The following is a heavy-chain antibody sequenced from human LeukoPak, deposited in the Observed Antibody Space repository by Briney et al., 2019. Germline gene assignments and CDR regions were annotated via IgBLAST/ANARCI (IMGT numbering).Heavy chain of an antibody. CDR3: AETIATAGYYFDY. D-gene: IGHD6-13*01. J-gene: IGHJ4*02. CDR2: ISGSGGST. Sequence: GGSLRLSCAASGFTFSNYAMSWVRQAPGKGLEWVSDISGSGGSTYYADSVKGRFTISRDNSKDTLNLQMNSLRAEDTAVYYCAETIATAGYYFDYWGQGTLVTVSS. CDR1: GFTFSNYA. V-gene: IGHV3-23*01.